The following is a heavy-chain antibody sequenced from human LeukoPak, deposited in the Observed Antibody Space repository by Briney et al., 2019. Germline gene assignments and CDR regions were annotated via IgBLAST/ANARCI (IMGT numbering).Heavy chain of an antibody. CDR3: ANGRSYTGVYY. V-gene: IGHV3-11*01. D-gene: IGHD1-26*01. CDR2: ISSSGSTI. J-gene: IGHJ4*02. CDR1: GFTFSDYY. Sequence: GGSLRLSCAASGFTFSDYYMSWIRQAPGKGLEWVSYISSSGSTIYYADSVKGRFTISRDNSKNTLYLQMNSLRAEDTAVYYCANGRSYTGVYYWGQGTLVTVSS.